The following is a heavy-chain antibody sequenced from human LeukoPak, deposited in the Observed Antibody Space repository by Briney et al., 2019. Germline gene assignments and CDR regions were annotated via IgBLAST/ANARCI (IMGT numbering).Heavy chain of an antibody. Sequence: GGSLRLSCASSGFTFSSYAMHWLRQAPAKGLEYVSAISSNGGSTYYANSVKGRFTISRDNSKNTLYLQMGSLRAEDMAVYYCARGYSSGWYFFDYWGQGTLVTVSS. J-gene: IGHJ4*02. CDR3: ARGYSSGWYFFDY. D-gene: IGHD6-19*01. CDR2: ISSNGGST. V-gene: IGHV3-64*01. CDR1: GFTFSSYA.